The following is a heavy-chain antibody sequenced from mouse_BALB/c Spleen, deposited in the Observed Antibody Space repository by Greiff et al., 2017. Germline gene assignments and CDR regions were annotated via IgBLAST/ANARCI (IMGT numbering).Heavy chain of an antibody. CDR2: ISDGGSYT. CDR3: ARESNYVFAY. V-gene: IGHV5-4*02. J-gene: IGHJ3*01. Sequence: EVMLVESGGGLVKPGGSLKLSCAASGFTFSDYYMYWVRQTPEKRLEWVATISDGGSYTYYPDSVKGRFTISRDNAKNNLYLQMSSLKSEDTAMYYCARESNYVFAYWGQGTLVTVSA. D-gene: IGHD2-5*01. CDR1: GFTFSDYY.